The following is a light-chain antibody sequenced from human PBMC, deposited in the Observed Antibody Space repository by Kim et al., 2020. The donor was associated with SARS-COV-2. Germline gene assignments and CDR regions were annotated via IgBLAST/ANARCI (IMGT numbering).Light chain of an antibody. CDR3: SSYGGRNNLI. V-gene: IGLV2-8*01. J-gene: IGLJ2*01. Sequence: GHAVHLSGTGTSSDVGGYNNVSGYEQHPGKLPKVMIYEVSKGPSGVPDRFSGSKSGNTASQTVSGLQADDEADYYCSSYGGRNNLIFGGGTQLTVL. CDR1: SSDVGGYNN. CDR2: EVS.